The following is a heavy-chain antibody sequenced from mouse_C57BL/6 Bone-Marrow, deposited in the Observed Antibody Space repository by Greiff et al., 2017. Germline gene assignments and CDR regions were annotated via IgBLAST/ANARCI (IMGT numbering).Heavy chain of an antibody. V-gene: IGHV1-80*01. D-gene: IGHD2-5*01. CDR2: LYPGDGDT. CDR3: AYYSNYGY. Sequence: QVQLQQSGAELVKPGASVKISCKASGYAFSSYWMTWVKQRPGQGLEWIGQLYPGDGDTNYNGKFKGKATLTADKSSSTAYMQLSSLTSEDSAVYFCAYYSNYGYWGQGTTLTVSS. CDR1: GYAFSSYW. J-gene: IGHJ2*01.